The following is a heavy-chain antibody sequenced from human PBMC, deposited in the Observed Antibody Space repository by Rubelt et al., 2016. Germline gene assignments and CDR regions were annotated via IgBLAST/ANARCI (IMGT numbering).Heavy chain of an antibody. V-gene: IGHV7-4-1*02. CDR2: INTNTGNP. J-gene: IGHJ5*02. Sequence: QVQLVQSGAEVKKPGASVKVSCKASGYTFTSYALHWVRQAPGQRLEWMGWINTNTGNPTYAQGFTGLFCVSLDTSVSTAYLQISSLKAEDTAVYYCARVIAAREDYNWFDPWGQGTLVTVSS. CDR1: GYTFTSYA. D-gene: IGHD6-6*01. CDR3: ARVIAAREDYNWFDP.